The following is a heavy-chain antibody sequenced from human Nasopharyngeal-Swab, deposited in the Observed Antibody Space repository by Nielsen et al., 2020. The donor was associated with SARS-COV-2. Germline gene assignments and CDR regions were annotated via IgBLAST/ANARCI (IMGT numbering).Heavy chain of an antibody. J-gene: IGHJ6*03. D-gene: IGHD3-3*01. Sequence: ASVKVSCRASGYIFTGYYMHWVRQAPGQGLEWMGWINPNSGGTNYAQKFQGWVTMTRDTSISTAYMELSRLRSDDTAVYYCARGPYYDFWSGYSSYYYMDVWGKGTTVTVSS. CDR2: INPNSGGT. V-gene: IGHV1-2*04. CDR1: GYIFTGYY. CDR3: ARGPYYDFWSGYSSYYYMDV.